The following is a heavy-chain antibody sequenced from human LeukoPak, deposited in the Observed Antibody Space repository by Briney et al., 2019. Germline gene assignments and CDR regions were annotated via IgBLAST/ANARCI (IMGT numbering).Heavy chain of an antibody. CDR3: AKGTAAGTLGHFQH. CDR1: GFTFDDYA. Sequence: GGSLRLSCAASGFTFDDYAMHWVRQAPGKGLEWVSGISWNSGSIGYADSVKGRFTISRDNAKNSLYLQMNSLRAEDTALDYCAKGTAAGTLGHFQHWGQGTLVTVSS. J-gene: IGHJ1*01. V-gene: IGHV3-9*01. CDR2: ISWNSGSI. D-gene: IGHD6-13*01.